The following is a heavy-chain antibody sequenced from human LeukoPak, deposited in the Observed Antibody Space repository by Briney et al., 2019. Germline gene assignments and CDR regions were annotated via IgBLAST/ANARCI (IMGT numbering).Heavy chain of an antibody. CDR3: ATREHHVLRTPGDY. CDR2: ISHTGTT. CDR1: GGSITISDYY. V-gene: IGHV4-39*01. Sequence: SDTLSLTCTVSGGSITISDYYWGWIRLPPGKGLEWIGTISHTGTTYYNPSLQSEVTISVDKSKNQFSLKLSSVTAADTAVYYCATREHHVLRTPGDYWGQGTLVTVSS. D-gene: IGHD6-6*01. J-gene: IGHJ4*02.